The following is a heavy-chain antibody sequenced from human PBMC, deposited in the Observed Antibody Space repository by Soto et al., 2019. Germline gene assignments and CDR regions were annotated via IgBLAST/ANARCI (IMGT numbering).Heavy chain of an antibody. V-gene: IGHV3-21*01. Sequence: GGSLRLSCVASGFTFSNYNMNWVRQAPGKGLEWVSHISGTGVYIHYADAVKGRFTISRDNAKGSVYLQMNSLRAEDTAVYYCAREGALKTFSSWGQGALVTVSS. CDR1: GFTFSNYN. J-gene: IGHJ5*02. CDR3: AREGALKTFSS. CDR2: ISGTGVYI.